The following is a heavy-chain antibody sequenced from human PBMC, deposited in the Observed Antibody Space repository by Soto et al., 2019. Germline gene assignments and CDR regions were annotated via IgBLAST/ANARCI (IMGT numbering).Heavy chain of an antibody. CDR2: IRSKANSYAT. CDR1: GFTFSGSA. J-gene: IGHJ4*02. V-gene: IGHV3-73*01. Sequence: GGSLRLSCAASGFTFSGSAMHWVRQASGKGLEWVGRIRSKANSYATAYAASVKGRFTISRDDSKNTAYLQMNSLKTEDTAVYYCTRQDQGFGELTYFDYWGQGTLVTVSS. CDR3: TRQDQGFGELTYFDY. D-gene: IGHD3-10*01.